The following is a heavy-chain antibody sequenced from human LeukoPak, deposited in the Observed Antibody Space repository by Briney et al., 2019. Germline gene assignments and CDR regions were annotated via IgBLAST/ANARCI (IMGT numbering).Heavy chain of an antibody. V-gene: IGHV1-2*02. CDR1: GYTFTGYY. J-gene: IGHJ5*02. D-gene: IGHD5-12*01. CDR2: INPNSGRT. Sequence: ASVKVSCKASGYTFTGYYMHWVRQAPGQGLEWMGWINPNSGRTNYAQKFQGRVTMTRDTSISTAYMEMSRLRYDDTALYYCARAGYAMTTRWFDPWGQGTRVTVSS. CDR3: ARAGYAMTTRWFDP.